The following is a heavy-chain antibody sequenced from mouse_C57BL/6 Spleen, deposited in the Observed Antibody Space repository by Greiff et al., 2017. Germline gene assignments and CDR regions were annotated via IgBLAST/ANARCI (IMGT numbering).Heavy chain of an antibody. V-gene: IGHV5-9*04. CDR2: ISRGGGKT. CDR1: GFTFSSYS. J-gene: IGHJ2*01. D-gene: IGHD6-1*01. CDR3: TRGRTQGNYFDY. Sequence: EVQLQESGAGLVKPGGSLKLSCAASGFTFSSYSMSWVRQTPEKRLEWVANISRGGGKTYYPDSVKERFTISRDNATNTLYLQLSSLRSEDTALYYCTRGRTQGNYFDYWGQGTTLTGSS.